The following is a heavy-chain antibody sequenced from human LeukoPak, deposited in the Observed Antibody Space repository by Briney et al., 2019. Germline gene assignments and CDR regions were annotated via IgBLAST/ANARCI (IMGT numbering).Heavy chain of an antibody. V-gene: IGHV1-46*01. Sequence: ASVKVSCKASGGTFSSYAISWVRQAPGQGLEWMGIINPSGGSTSYAQKFQGRVTMTRDMSTSTVYMELSSLRSEDTAVYYCARDGRDSSGYFDYWGQGTLVTVSS. D-gene: IGHD3-22*01. CDR2: INPSGGST. J-gene: IGHJ4*02. CDR3: ARDGRDSSGYFDY. CDR1: GGTFSSYA.